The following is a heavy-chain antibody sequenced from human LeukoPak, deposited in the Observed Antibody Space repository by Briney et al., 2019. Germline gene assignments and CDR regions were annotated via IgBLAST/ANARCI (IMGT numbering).Heavy chain of an antibody. CDR1: GYTFTSYG. Sequence: ASVKVSCKASGYTFTSYGISWVRQAPGQGLEWMGWISAYNGYTNYAQKLQGRVTMTTDTSTRTAYMELRSLRSDDTAVYYCARDDDYVWGSYKSYSAVACDYWGQGTLVTVSS. V-gene: IGHV1-18*01. CDR3: ARDDDYVWGSYKSYSAVACDY. J-gene: IGHJ4*02. CDR2: ISAYNGYT. D-gene: IGHD3-16*01.